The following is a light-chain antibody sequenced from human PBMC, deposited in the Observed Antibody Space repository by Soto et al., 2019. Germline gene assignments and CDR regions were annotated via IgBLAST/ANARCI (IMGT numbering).Light chain of an antibody. CDR3: QQTYIDLS. CDR1: RTINTY. Sequence: DVRMTQSPSSLSASVGDTITITCRASRTINTYLNWFQQKPGEPPRLLICGASTLHDGVPSRFSGSGSGADFPLTIRGLQPEDFASYPCQQTYIDLSCGGGTKV. J-gene: IGKJ4*01. V-gene: IGKV1-39*01. CDR2: GAS.